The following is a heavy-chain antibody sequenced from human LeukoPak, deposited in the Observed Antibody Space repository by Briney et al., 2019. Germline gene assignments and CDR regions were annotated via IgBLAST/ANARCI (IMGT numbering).Heavy chain of an antibody. Sequence: SETLSLTCVVSGASVSISHWNWIRQLPGKGLEWIGCLSYTGKTGYNPSLTSRVTMSLDTSKNQVSLKVRSVTAADTAVYFCSEGYFEPFAHWGQGARVTVSS. CDR3: SEGYFEPFAH. CDR1: GASVSISH. D-gene: IGHD2/OR15-2a*01. J-gene: IGHJ4*02. CDR2: LSYTGKT. V-gene: IGHV4-59*02.